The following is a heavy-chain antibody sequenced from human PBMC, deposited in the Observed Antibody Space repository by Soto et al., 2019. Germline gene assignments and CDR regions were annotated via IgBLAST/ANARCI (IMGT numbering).Heavy chain of an antibody. J-gene: IGHJ4*02. CDR2: IYSGGST. V-gene: IGHV3-66*01. D-gene: IGHD3-16*01. Sequence: PGGSLRKSCAASGFLVSAKYMSWVRQAPGKGLEWVSVIYSGGSTFYADSVRGRFTISRDNSKNTVNLQMNSLRAEDTAVYYCARDPWAADYWGQGTLVTVSS. CDR1: GFLVSAKY. CDR3: ARDPWAADY.